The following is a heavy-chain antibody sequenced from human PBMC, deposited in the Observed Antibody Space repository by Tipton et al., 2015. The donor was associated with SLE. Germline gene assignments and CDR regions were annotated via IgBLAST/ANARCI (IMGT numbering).Heavy chain of an antibody. CDR1: GGSFSGYY. V-gene: IGHV4-59*10. CDR2: IYPSGST. CDR3: ASSVAVTGVYFDY. J-gene: IGHJ4*02. D-gene: IGHD6-19*01. Sequence: TLSLTCAVYGGSFSGYYWSWIRQPAGKGLEWIGRIYPSGSTNYNPSLKSRVTMSVDTTKNQFSLKLSSVTAADTAVYYCASSVAVTGVYFDYWGQGTLVTVSS.